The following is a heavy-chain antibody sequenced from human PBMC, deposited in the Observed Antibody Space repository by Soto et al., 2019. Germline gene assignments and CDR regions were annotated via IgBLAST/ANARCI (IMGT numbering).Heavy chain of an antibody. CDR3: ARTVGIAVAGTWVDY. CDR2: IYYSGST. V-gene: IGHV4-39*01. CDR1: GGSISSSSYY. J-gene: IGHJ4*02. D-gene: IGHD6-19*01. Sequence: SETLSLTCTVSGGSISSSSYYWGWIRQPPGKGLEWIGSIYYSGSTYYNPSLKSRVTISVDTSKNQFSLKLSSVTAADTAVYYCARTVGIAVAGTWVDYWGQGTLVTVSS.